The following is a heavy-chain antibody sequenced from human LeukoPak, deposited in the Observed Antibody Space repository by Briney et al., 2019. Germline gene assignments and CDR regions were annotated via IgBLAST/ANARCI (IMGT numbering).Heavy chain of an antibody. D-gene: IGHD2-2*01. CDR2: ISGDSTDI. J-gene: IGHJ4*02. CDR1: GFTFKSYA. V-gene: IGHV3-21*01. CDR3: ASLGYCSSTSCYPFDY. Sequence: GGSLRLSCATSGFTFKSYAMNWVRQSPGKGLEWVSSISGDSTDIYYADSLMGRSTISRDNAKNSLYLQMNSLRAEDTAVYYCASLGYCSSTSCYPFDYWGQGTLVTVSS.